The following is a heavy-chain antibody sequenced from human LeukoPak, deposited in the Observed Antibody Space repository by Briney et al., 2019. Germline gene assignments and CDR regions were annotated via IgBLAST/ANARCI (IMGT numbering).Heavy chain of an antibody. CDR2: ISSSSSYI. CDR3: ASLDYHDSSGSHAWGV. Sequence: GGSLRLSCAASGFTFSSYAMSWVRQAPGKGLEWVSSISSSSSYIYYADSVKGRFTISRDNAKNSLYLQMNSLRAEDTAVYYCASLDYHDSSGSHAWGVWGQGTLVTVSS. CDR1: GFTFSSYA. D-gene: IGHD3-22*01. J-gene: IGHJ4*02. V-gene: IGHV3-21*01.